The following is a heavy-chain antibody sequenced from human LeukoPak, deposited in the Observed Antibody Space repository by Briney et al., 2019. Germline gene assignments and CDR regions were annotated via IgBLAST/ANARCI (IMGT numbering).Heavy chain of an antibody. J-gene: IGHJ1*01. CDR1: GYTFSSYD. Sequence: GASVKVSCKASGYTFSSYDINWVRQATGQGLEWMGWMNPNSGNTGYAQKFQGRLNMTRNTSISTAYMELSSLRSGDTAVYYCARRVGSGWPVQHWGQGTQVTVSS. CDR2: MNPNSGNT. D-gene: IGHD6-19*01. CDR3: ARRVGSGWPVQH. V-gene: IGHV1-8*01.